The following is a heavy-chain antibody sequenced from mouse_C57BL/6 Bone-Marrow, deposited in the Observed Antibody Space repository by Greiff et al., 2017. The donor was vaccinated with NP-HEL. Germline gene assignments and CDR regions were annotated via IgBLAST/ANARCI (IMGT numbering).Heavy chain of an antibody. CDR1: GYTFTGYW. D-gene: IGHD2-12*01. CDR3: ARERVNYYFDY. CDR2: ILPGSGST. J-gene: IGHJ2*01. V-gene: IGHV1-9*01. Sequence: LKESGASVKLSCKATGYTFTGYWIEWVKQRPGHGLEWIGEILPGSGSTNYNEKFKGKATFTADTSSNTAYMQLSSLTTEDSAIYYCARERVNYYFDYWGQGTTLTVSS.